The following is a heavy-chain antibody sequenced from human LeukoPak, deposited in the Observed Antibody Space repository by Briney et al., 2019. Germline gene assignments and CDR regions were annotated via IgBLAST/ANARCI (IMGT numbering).Heavy chain of an antibody. V-gene: IGHV3-23*01. CDR3: AKHGYSGWYLDY. D-gene: IGHD6-19*01. Sequence: PGGSLRLSCSASGFTFSSYAMHWVRQAPGKGLEWVSAISGSGGSTYYADSVKGRFTISRDNSKNTLYLQMNSLRAEDTAVYYCAKHGYSGWYLDYWGQGTLVTVSS. CDR1: GFTFSSYA. CDR2: ISGSGGST. J-gene: IGHJ4*02.